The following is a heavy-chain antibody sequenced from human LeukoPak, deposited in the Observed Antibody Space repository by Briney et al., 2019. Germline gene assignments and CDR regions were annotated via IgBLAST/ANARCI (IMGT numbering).Heavy chain of an antibody. D-gene: IGHD6-6*01. V-gene: IGHV4-59*01. CDR1: GGSISSYY. Sequence: SETLSLTCTVSGGSISSYYWRWIRQPPGKGLEWIGYIYYSGSTNYNPSLKSRVTISVDTSKNQFSLKLSSVTAADTAVYYCARGGSSSSLGRLDSWGQGTLITVSS. J-gene: IGHJ4*02. CDR2: IYYSGST. CDR3: ARGGSSSSLGRLDS.